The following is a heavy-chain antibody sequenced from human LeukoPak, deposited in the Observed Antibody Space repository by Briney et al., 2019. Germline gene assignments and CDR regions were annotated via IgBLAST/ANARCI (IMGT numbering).Heavy chain of an antibody. D-gene: IGHD6-13*01. J-gene: IGHJ4*02. V-gene: IGHV4-59*01. CDR1: GGSISSYY. CDR2: IYYSGST. CDR3: AGLSGSSWYEPFDY. Sequence: SETLSLTCSVSGGSISSYYWSWIRQPPGKGLEWIGYIYYSGSTNYNPSLKSRVTISVDTSKNQFSLKLSSVTAADTAVYYCAGLSGSSWYEPFDYWGQGALVTVSS.